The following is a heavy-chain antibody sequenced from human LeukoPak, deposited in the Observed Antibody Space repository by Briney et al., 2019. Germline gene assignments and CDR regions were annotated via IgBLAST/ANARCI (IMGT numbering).Heavy chain of an antibody. Sequence: PSETLSLTCAVYGGSFSGYYWSWIRQPPGKGLEWIGYIYYSGSTNYNPSLKSRVTISVDTSKNHFSLKLSSVTAADTAVYYCARGGNSGYSSSWYWFDPWGQGTLVTVSS. CDR2: IYYSGST. D-gene: IGHD6-13*01. CDR3: ARGGNSGYSSSWYWFDP. V-gene: IGHV4-59*01. CDR1: GGSFSGYY. J-gene: IGHJ5*02.